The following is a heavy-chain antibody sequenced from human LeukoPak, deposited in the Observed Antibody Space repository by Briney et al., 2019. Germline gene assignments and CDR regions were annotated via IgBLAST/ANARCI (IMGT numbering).Heavy chain of an antibody. CDR1: GYSISSDYY. V-gene: IGHV4-38-2*02. D-gene: IGHD1-26*01. CDR2: IHHSGST. Sequence: SETLSLTCTVSGYSISSDYYWGWIRQPPGKGLEWIGSIHHSGSTYYNPSLKSRVTIFVDTSKNQFSLKLSSVIAADTAVYYCAREETSVGATLMIWGQGTMVTVSS. J-gene: IGHJ3*02. CDR3: AREETSVGATLMI.